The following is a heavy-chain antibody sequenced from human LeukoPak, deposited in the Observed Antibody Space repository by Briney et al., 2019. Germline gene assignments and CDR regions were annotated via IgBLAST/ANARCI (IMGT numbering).Heavy chain of an antibody. CDR2: IWYDGSNK. V-gene: IGHV3-33*01. J-gene: IGHJ4*02. CDR3: ARSSSGWSPEGFGY. D-gene: IGHD6-19*01. CDR1: GFTFSSYG. Sequence: SGGSLRLSCAASGFTFSSYGMHWVRQAPGKGLEWVAVIWYDGSNKYYADSVKGRFTISRDNSKNTLYLQMTSLRAEDTAVYYCARSSSGWSPEGFGYWGQGTLVTVSS.